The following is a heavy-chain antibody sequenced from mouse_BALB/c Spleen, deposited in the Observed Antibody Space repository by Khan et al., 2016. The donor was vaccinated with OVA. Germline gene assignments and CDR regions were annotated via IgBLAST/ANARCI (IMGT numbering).Heavy chain of an antibody. J-gene: IGHJ2*01. CDR1: GFTFTDYY. CDR3: PRPYYGSSSLVY. D-gene: IGHD1-1*01. V-gene: IGHV7-3*02. CDR2: IRNKANGYTT. Sequence: EVELVESGGGLVQPGGSLRLSCATSGFTFTDYYMTWVRQPPGKALEWLGFIRNKANGYTTEYSASVEGRFTISRDNSHSILYLQMNTLRAEYSATYYMPRPYYGSSSLVYWGQGTTRTVSS.